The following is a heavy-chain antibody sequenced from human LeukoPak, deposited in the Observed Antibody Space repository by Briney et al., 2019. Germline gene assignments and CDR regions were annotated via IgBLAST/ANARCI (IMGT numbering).Heavy chain of an antibody. Sequence: SETLSLTCTVSGGSISSSGLYWGWIRQPPGKGLEWIGTIYYSGSTYYNPPLKSRVTTSVDTSKNQFSLKLSSVTAADTAVYYCARLSWQQLVGAFDYWGQGTLVTVSS. J-gene: IGHJ4*02. CDR1: GGSISSSGLY. V-gene: IGHV4-39*01. D-gene: IGHD6-13*01. CDR3: ARLSWQQLVGAFDY. CDR2: IYYSGST.